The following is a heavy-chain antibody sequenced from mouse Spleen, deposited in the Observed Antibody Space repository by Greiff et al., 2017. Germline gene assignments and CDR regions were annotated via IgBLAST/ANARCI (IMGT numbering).Heavy chain of an antibody. CDR1: GYSITSDYA. Sequence: ESGPGLVKPSQSLSLTCTVTGYSITSDYAWNWIRQFPGNKLEWMGYISYSGSTSYNPSLKSRISITRDTSKNQFFLQLNSVTTEDTATYYCARSDYGSIPVDYWGQGTTLTVSS. J-gene: IGHJ2*01. CDR3: ARSDYGSIPVDY. D-gene: IGHD1-1*01. V-gene: IGHV3-2*02. CDR2: ISYSGST.